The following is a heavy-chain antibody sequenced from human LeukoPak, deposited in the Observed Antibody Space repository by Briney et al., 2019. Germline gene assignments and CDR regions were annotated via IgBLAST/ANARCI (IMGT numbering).Heavy chain of an antibody. CDR2: IKQDGSAK. V-gene: IGHV3-7*01. CDR3: ARWRGSTSERSDY. Sequence: GGSLRHSCTASGFTFSDYWMTWVRQAPGKGLEWVANIKQDGSAKYYVDSVKGRFTISRGNAKNSLYLQMDSLRVEDTATYHCARWRGSTSERSDYWGQGTLVTVSS. D-gene: IGHD2-2*01. J-gene: IGHJ4*02. CDR1: GFTFSDYW.